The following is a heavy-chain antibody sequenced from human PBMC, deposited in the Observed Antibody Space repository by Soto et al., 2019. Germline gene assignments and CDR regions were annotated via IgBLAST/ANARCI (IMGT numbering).Heavy chain of an antibody. J-gene: IGHJ3*02. CDR1: GFTFSSYA. CDR3: AKDLEVMVRGVRAFDI. Sequence: GGSLRLSCAASGFTFSSYAMSWVRQAPGKGLEWVSAISGSGGSTYYADSVKGRFTISRDNSKNTLYLQMNSLRAEDTAVYYCAKDLEVMVRGVRAFDIWGQGTMVTVSS. CDR2: ISGSGGST. V-gene: IGHV3-23*01. D-gene: IGHD3-10*01.